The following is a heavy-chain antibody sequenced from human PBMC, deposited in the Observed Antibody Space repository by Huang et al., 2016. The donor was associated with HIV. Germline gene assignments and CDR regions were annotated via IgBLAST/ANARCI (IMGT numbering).Heavy chain of an antibody. Sequence: QVQLVQSGAEVKKPGSSLRVSCRASGDTFRKYAISWVRQAPGQGLEWMGWKIPIFGEPKYAQKFQGRITITAQESTSTIYVELSRLTFQDTAIYYCARGLWDSTWDGTDWLLRHFDSWGLGTLVTISS. J-gene: IGHJ4*02. CDR2: KIPIFGEP. CDR3: ARGLWDSTWDGTDWLLRHFDS. V-gene: IGHV1-69*13. D-gene: IGHD1-26*01. CDR1: GDTFRKYA.